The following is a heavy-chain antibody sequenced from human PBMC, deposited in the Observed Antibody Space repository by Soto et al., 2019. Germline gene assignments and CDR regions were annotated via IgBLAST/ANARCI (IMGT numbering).Heavy chain of an antibody. D-gene: IGHD6-13*01. CDR1: GFTFSSYW. J-gene: IGHJ6*02. V-gene: IGHV3-7*01. Sequence: EVQLVESGGGLVQPGGSLRLSCAASGFTFSSYWMSWVRQAPGKGLEWVANIKQDGSEKYYVDSVKGRFTISRDNAKNSLYLQMNSLRAEDTAVYYCARKQTSSITNYRMDVWGQGTTVTVSS. CDR2: IKQDGSEK. CDR3: ARKQTSSITNYRMDV.